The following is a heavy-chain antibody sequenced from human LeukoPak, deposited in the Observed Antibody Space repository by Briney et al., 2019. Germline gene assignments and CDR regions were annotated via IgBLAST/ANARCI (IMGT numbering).Heavy chain of an antibody. D-gene: IGHD2/OR15-2a*01. CDR2: INHSGST. J-gene: IGHJ6*03. Sequence: SETLSLTCAVYGGSFSGSNWSWFRQPPGKGLEWIGEINHSGSTNYNPSLKSRVTISVDTSNNQSSLRLNSVTAADTAVYYCARDNPVVLFMDVWGKGTTVTISS. CDR3: ARDNPVVLFMDV. CDR1: GGSFSGSN. V-gene: IGHV4-34*01.